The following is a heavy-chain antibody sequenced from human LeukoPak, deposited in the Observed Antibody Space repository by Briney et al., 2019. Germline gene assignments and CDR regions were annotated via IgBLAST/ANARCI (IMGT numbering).Heavy chain of an antibody. CDR2: IYWDDDK. D-gene: IGHD3-10*01. CDR1: GFSLSTSGVG. V-gene: IGHV2-5*02. J-gene: IGHJ4*02. CDR3: AHRGSSRLFDY. Sequence: SGPTLVKPTQTLTLTCTFSGFSLSTSGVGVGWIRQPPGKALEWLALIYWDDDKRYSPSLKSRLTIIEDTSKNQVVLTMTNMDPVDTATYYCAHRGSSRLFDYWGQGTLVTVSS.